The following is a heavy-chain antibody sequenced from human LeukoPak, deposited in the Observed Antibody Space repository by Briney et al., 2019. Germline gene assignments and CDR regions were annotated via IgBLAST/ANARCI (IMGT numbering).Heavy chain of an antibody. CDR3: ARGGGLDV. V-gene: IGHV3-7*04. J-gene: IGHJ6*02. Sequence: GSLKTSFSTSGFNFRSYWMNWARQASGKGLEWVASINHNGNVNYYVDSVKGRFTISRDNAKNSLYLQMSNLRAEDTAVYFCARGGGLDVWGQGATVTVSS. CDR1: GFNFRSYW. CDR2: INHNGNVN.